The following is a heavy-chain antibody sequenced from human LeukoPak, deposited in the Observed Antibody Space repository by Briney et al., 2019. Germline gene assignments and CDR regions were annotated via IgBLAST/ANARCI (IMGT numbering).Heavy chain of an antibody. J-gene: IGHJ5*02. Sequence: SETLSLTCTVSGGSVSSGSYYWSWIRQPPGKGLEWIGYIYYSGSTNYNPSLKGRVTISVDTSKNQFSLKLSSVTAADTAVYHCASMPGSGSYYDPQNWFDPWGQGTLVTVSS. CDR1: GGSVSSGSYY. CDR3: ASMPGSGSYYDPQNWFDP. D-gene: IGHD3-10*01. CDR2: IYYSGST. V-gene: IGHV4-61*01.